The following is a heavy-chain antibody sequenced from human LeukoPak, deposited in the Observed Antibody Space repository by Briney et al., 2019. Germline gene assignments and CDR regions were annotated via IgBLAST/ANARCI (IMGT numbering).Heavy chain of an antibody. CDR2: IKQDGSEK. CDR3: ARAGNMIFGVVYYYYYMDV. Sequence: GGSLRLSCVASGFTFSTYWMSWVRQAPGKGLEWGANIKQDGSEKYYVDSVKGRFTISRDNAKNSLYLQMNSLRAEDTAVYYCARAGNMIFGVVYYYYYMDVWGKRTPVTVSS. CDR1: GFTFSTYW. J-gene: IGHJ6*03. V-gene: IGHV3-7*01. D-gene: IGHD3/OR15-3a*01.